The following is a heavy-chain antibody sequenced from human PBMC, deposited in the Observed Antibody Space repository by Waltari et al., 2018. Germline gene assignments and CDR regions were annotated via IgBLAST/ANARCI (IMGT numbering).Heavy chain of an antibody. V-gene: IGHV1-69*12. D-gene: IGHD3-16*01. CDR1: SSHG. CDR3: ARDGGDITTHYYHMDV. J-gene: IGHJ6*03. Sequence: QVQLEQSGVEVRKPGSPVKVSCKPSSSHGISRVRQAPGQGLEWMGGIIPIVGAPNYAQRFKDRLTIIADESTSTAYMELSRLTKDDTAVYYCARDGGDITTHYYHMDVWDKWTTVTVSS. CDR2: IIPIVGAP.